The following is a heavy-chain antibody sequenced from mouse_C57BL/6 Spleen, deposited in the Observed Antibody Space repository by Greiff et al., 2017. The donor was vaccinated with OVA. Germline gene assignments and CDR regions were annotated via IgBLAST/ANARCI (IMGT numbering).Heavy chain of an antibody. CDR1: GYAFSSSW. V-gene: IGHV1-82*01. J-gene: IGHJ3*01. D-gene: IGHD1-1*01. CDR2: IYPGDGDT. CDR3: ARAHITTVVAPAY. Sequence: QVQLQQSGPELVKPGASVKISCKASGYAFSSSWMNWVKQRPGKGLEWIGRIYPGDGDTNYNGKFKGKATLTADKSSSTAYMQLSSLTSEDSAVYFCARAHITTVVAPAYWGQGTLVTVSA.